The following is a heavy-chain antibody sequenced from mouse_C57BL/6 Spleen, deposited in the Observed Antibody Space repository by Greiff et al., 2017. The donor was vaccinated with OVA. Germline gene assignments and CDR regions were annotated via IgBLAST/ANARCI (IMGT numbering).Heavy chain of an antibody. Sequence: QVQLKQSGAELVKPGASVKLSCKASGYTFTSYWMHWVKQRPGQGLEWIGMIHPNSGSTNYNEKFKSKATLTVDKSSSTAYMQLSSLTSEDSAVYYCAKSWAYYSNYVGYFDYWGQGTTLTVSS. V-gene: IGHV1-64*01. CDR1: GYTFTSYW. J-gene: IGHJ2*01. CDR2: IHPNSGST. D-gene: IGHD2-5*01. CDR3: AKSWAYYSNYVGYFDY.